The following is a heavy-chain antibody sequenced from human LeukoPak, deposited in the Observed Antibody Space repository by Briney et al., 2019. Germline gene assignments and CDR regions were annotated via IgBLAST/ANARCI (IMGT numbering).Heavy chain of an antibody. Sequence: SETLSLTCTVSGAITNNYWSWIRQTPGKGLEWIAYIYYSGSTNYNPSLKSRVTISIDTSKNQFSLKLSPVIAADTAVYYCARVGVDYSGNIIKYYFDYWGQGTLVTVSS. J-gene: IGHJ4*02. V-gene: IGHV4-59*01. D-gene: IGHD4-23*01. CDR1: GAITNNY. CDR3: ARVGVDYSGNIIKYYFDY. CDR2: IYYSGST.